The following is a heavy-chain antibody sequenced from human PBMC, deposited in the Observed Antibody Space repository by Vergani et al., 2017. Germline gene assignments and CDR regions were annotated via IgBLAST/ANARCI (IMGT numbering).Heavy chain of an antibody. J-gene: IGHJ3*02. CDR2: ISSSSSTI. Sequence: EVQLVESGGGLVQPGGSLRLSCAGSGFSFSTYSMKWVRQAPGKGLEWVAYISSSSSTIYYADAVKGRFTIARDNAKDSLALQMNSLRDEDTAVYYCARVGEDCSGGTCFDAFDIGGQGTMVTVAS. CDR1: GFSFSTYS. D-gene: IGHD2-15*01. V-gene: IGHV3-48*02. CDR3: ARVGEDCSGGTCFDAFDI.